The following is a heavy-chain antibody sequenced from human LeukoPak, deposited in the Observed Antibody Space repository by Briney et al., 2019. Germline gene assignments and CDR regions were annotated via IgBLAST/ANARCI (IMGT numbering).Heavy chain of an antibody. Sequence: ASVKVSCKASGYTFTSYGISWVRQAPGQGLGWMGWISAYNGNTNYAQKLQGRVTMTTDTPTSTAYMDLRSLRSDDTAVYYCARVNLRANARGPWFAPWGQGTLVSASS. J-gene: IGHJ5*02. V-gene: IGHV1-18*01. CDR2: ISAYNGNT. CDR3: ARVNLRANARGPWFAP. D-gene: IGHD1-26*01. CDR1: GYTFTSYG.